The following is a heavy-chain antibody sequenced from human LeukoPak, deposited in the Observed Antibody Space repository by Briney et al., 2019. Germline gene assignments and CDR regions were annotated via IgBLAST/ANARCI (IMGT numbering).Heavy chain of an antibody. CDR2: INPNSGGT. Sequence: APVKVSCKASGYTFTGYYMHWVRQAPGQGLEWMGWINPNSGGTNYAQKFQGRVTMTWDTSISTAYMELSRLRSDDTAVHYCAREGGCTYGFVYWGQGTLVTVSS. V-gene: IGHV1-2*02. CDR3: AREGGCTYGFVY. J-gene: IGHJ4*02. D-gene: IGHD5-18*01. CDR1: GYTFTGYY.